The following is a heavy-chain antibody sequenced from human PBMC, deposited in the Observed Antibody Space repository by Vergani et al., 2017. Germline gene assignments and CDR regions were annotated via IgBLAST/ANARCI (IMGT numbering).Heavy chain of an antibody. J-gene: IGHJ6*02. V-gene: IGHV5-51*01. CDR2: IYPDDSDT. CDR3: ARQFSWSGSSHYGMDV. CDR1: RYSFTSYW. Sequence: EVQLVQSGAEVKKPGESLKISCKGSRYSFTSYWIGWVRQMPEKGLEWMGIIYPDDSDTRYSPSFQGQVTISADKSISTAYLQWSSLKASDTAIYYRARQFSWSGSSHYGMDVWGQGTTVTVSS. D-gene: IGHD1-26*01.